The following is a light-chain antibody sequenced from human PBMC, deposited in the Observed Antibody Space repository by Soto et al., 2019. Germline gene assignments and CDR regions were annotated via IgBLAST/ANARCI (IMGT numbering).Light chain of an antibody. J-gene: IGKJ1*01. Sequence: EVVMTQSPGTLSESPGERATLSCRASQSVSSNFAWYEQKPGQAPRLLMYGASTRATGIPARFSGSGSGTECTLTISSLESEDIALYYCPQYHTLPRTFGQGTKVDIK. CDR1: QSVSSN. CDR3: PQYHTLPRT. V-gene: IGKV3-15*01. CDR2: GAS.